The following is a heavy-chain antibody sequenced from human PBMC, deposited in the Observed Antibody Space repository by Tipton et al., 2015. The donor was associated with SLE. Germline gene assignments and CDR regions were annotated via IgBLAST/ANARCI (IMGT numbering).Heavy chain of an antibody. Sequence: SLRLSCAASGFTFSSYEMNWVRQAPGKGLEWGSYISSSGSTIYYADSVKGRFTISRDNAKNSLYLQMNSLRAEDTAVYYCARVTQQQLVGRFDYWGQGTLVTVPS. J-gene: IGHJ4*02. D-gene: IGHD6-13*01. V-gene: IGHV3-48*03. CDR3: ARVTQQQLVGRFDY. CDR1: GFTFSSYE. CDR2: ISSSGSTI.